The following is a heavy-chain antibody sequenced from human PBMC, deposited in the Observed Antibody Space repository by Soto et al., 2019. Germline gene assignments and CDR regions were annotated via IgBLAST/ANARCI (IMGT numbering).Heavy chain of an antibody. D-gene: IGHD3-10*01. J-gene: IGHJ4*02. CDR2: ISTNSKTI. CDR3: ASSFHLSSGSGTNVDKGCDF. CDR1: GFTFTSYN. V-gene: IGHV3-48*01. Sequence: QLVESGGGLVQPGGSLRLSCAASGFTFTSYNMNWVRQAPGKGAEWVLYISTNSKTIYYADSARGRFTISRDNAENSLYLQMDSLRAEDTALYYCASSFHLSSGSGTNVDKGCDFWGQGTLVTVSS.